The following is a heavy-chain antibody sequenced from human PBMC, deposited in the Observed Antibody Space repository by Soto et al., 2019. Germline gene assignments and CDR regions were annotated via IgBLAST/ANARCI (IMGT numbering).Heavy chain of an antibody. Sequence: PGGSLSLSCAASGFTFTSYAMSWVRQAPGKGLEWVAIISGSAGRTYYADSVKGRFTISRDNSKNTLYLQMNSLRAEDTAVYYCAKVTSARVFYFGLDVWGQGTTVTVSS. D-gene: IGHD2-2*01. J-gene: IGHJ6*02. CDR3: AKVTSARVFYFGLDV. CDR2: ISGSAGRT. CDR1: GFTFTSYA. V-gene: IGHV3-23*01.